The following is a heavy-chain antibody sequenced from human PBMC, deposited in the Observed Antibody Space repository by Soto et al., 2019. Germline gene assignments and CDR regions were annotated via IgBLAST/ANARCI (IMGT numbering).Heavy chain of an antibody. CDR1: GGSISSDDYY. D-gene: IGHD4-17*01. V-gene: IGHV4-31*03. CDR2: IYYRGNT. J-gene: IGHJ5*02. Sequence: PSETLSLTCTVSGGSISSDDYYWNWIRQRPGKGLEWIGNIYYRGNTNYNPSLKSRIIMSMDMSENQFSLKLTSVTAADTAVYYCARDYGEYKSGENWFDPWGQGTLVTVSS. CDR3: ARDYGEYKSGENWFDP.